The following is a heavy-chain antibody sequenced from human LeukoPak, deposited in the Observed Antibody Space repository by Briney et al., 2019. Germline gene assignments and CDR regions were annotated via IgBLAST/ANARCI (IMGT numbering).Heavy chain of an antibody. Sequence: VSGPTLVNPTQTLTLTFSFSLFSLSTCTVGLGYIRQPPGKSLEWLALIYWDDDKRYSPSLKSRLTITKDTSKNQVVLTMTNMDPVDTATYYCAHSQGVRITFGGVIDYWGQGTLVTVSS. CDR3: AHSQGVRITFGGVIDY. V-gene: IGHV2-5*02. CDR1: LFSLSTCTVG. CDR2: IYWDDDK. D-gene: IGHD3-16*01. J-gene: IGHJ4*02.